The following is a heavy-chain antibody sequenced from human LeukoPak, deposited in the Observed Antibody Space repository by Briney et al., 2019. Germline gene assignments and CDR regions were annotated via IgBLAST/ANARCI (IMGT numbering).Heavy chain of an antibody. CDR3: ARDHYGHIVVVPAANQFDY. V-gene: IGHV1-18*01. J-gene: IGHJ4*02. D-gene: IGHD2-2*01. CDR1: GYTFTSYG. CDR2: ISAYNGNT. Sequence: GASVKVSCKASGYTFTSYGISWVRQAPGQGLEWMGWISAYNGNTNYAQKLQGRVTMTTETSTSTAYMELRSLRSDDTAVYYCARDHYGHIVVVPAANQFDYWGQGTLVTVSS.